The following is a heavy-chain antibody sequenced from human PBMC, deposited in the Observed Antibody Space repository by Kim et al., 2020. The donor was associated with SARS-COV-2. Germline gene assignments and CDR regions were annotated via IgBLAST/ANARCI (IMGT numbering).Heavy chain of an antibody. CDR3: ARELDDPLHY. CDR1: GFTFSSYA. V-gene: IGHV3-30-3*01. Sequence: GGSLRLSCAASGFTFSSYAMHWVRQAPGKGLEWVAVISYDGSNKYYADSVKGRFTISRDNSKNTLYLQMNSLRAEDTAVYYCARELDDPLHYWGQGTLVTVSS. D-gene: IGHD1-1*01. J-gene: IGHJ4*02. CDR2: ISYDGSNK.